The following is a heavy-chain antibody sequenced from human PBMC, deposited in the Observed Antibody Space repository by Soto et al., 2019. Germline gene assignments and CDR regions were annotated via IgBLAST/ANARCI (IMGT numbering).Heavy chain of an antibody. CDR3: AKENSSSWYPAYYYYGMDV. CDR1: GFTFSSYG. D-gene: IGHD6-13*01. V-gene: IGHV3-30*18. J-gene: IGHJ6*02. CDR2: ISYDGSNK. Sequence: GGSLRLSCAASGFTFSSYGMHWVRQAPGKGLEWVAVISYDGSNKYYADSVKGRFTISRDNSKNTLYLQMNSLRAEDTAVYYCAKENSSSWYPAYYYYGMDVWGQGTTVTVSS.